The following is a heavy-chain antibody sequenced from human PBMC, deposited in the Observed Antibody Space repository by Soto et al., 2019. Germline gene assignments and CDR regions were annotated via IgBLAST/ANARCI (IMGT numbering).Heavy chain of an antibody. D-gene: IGHD2-15*01. CDR1: GFTFSSYS. V-gene: IGHV3-21*01. CDR3: ARDHCGGSNCYYYYYMDV. J-gene: IGHJ6*03. CDR2: ISSSSSYI. Sequence: GGSLRLSCAASGFTFSSYSMNWVRQAPGKGLEWVSSISSSSSYIYYADSVKGRFTISRDNAQNSLSLQMNSLRAEDTAVYYCARDHCGGSNCYYYYYMDVWGKGTTVTVSS.